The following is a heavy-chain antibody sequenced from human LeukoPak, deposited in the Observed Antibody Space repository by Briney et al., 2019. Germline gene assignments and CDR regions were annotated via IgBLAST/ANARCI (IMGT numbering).Heavy chain of an antibody. Sequence: SETLSLTCAVSGYSISSAYYWGWIRQPPGKGLEWIGSIYHSGSTYYNPSLKSRLTISVDTSKNQFFLSLSSVTAADTAVYYCASDSSGYYDFDYWGQGTLVTVSS. CDR1: GYSISSAYY. V-gene: IGHV4-38-2*01. CDR2: IYHSGST. D-gene: IGHD3-22*01. J-gene: IGHJ4*02. CDR3: ASDSSGYYDFDY.